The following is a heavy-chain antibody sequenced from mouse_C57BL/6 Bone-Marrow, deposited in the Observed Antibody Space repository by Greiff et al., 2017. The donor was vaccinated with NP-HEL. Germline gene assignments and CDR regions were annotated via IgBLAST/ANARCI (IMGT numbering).Heavy chain of an antibody. V-gene: IGHV5-6*01. D-gene: IGHD2-12*01. Sequence: EVQLVESGGDLVKPGGSLKLSCAASGFTFSSYGMSWVRQTPDKRLEWVATISSGGSYTYYPDSVKGRFTISRDNAKNTLYLQMSSLKSEDTAMYYCARHGRFPFVYAEAYWGQGTLVTVSA. CDR3: ARHGRFPFVYAEAY. J-gene: IGHJ3*01. CDR1: GFTFSSYG. CDR2: ISSGGSYT.